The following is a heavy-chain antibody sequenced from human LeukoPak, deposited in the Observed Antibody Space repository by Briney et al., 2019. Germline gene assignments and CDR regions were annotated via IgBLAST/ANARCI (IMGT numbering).Heavy chain of an antibody. Sequence: GGSLRLSCAASGFTFSSYAMHWVRQAPGKGLEWVAVISYDGSNKYYADSVKGRFTISRDNSKNTLYLQMNSLRAEDTAVYYCARFANYAFDIWGQGTMVTVSS. V-gene: IGHV3-30-3*01. CDR3: ARFANYAFDI. CDR1: GFTFSSYA. CDR2: ISYDGSNK. J-gene: IGHJ3*02.